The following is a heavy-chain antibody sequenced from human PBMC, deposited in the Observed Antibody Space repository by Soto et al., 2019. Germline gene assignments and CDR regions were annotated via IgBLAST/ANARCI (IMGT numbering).Heavy chain of an antibody. CDR2: IYYSGST. D-gene: IGHD5-12*01. CDR3: ARTVARGYSGYNYYYYGMDV. CDR1: GGSISSYY. J-gene: IGHJ6*02. Sequence: PSETLSLTCTVSGGSISSYYWSWIRQPPGKGLEWIGYIYYSGSTNYNPSLKSRVTISVDTSKNQFSLKLSSVTAADTAVYYCARTVARGYSGYNYYYYGMDVWGQGTTVTVSS. V-gene: IGHV4-59*01.